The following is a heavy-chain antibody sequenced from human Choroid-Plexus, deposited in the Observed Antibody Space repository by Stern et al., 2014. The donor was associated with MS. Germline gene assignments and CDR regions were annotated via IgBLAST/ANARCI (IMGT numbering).Heavy chain of an antibody. J-gene: IGHJ5*02. CDR1: GFTIGSCA. CDR2: VSYDGSNK. CDR3: AKDRQYLTYFFDH. D-gene: IGHD2/OR15-2a*01. V-gene: IGHV3-30*18. Sequence: QVQLVESGGGVVQPGRPLRLSCVASGFTIGSCAMHWVRQAPGKGLEWVAGVSYDGSNKYYADSVKGRFTISRDNSQNTLYMQMSSLRPEDTAVYYCAKDRQYLTYFFDHWGQGSLVTVSS.